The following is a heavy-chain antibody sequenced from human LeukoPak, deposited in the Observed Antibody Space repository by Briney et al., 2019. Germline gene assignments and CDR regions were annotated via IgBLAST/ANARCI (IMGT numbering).Heavy chain of an antibody. CDR2: ISGSGGDT. CDR3: AREAQYSSSWYDY. J-gene: IGHJ4*02. CDR1: GFTFTSYA. D-gene: IGHD6-13*01. Sequence: GGSLRLSCAASGFTFTSYAMSWVRQAPGKGLEWVSAISGSGGDTNYADSVKGRFTISRDNAKNSLYLQMNSLRAEDTAVYYCAREAQYSSSWYDYWGQGTLVTVSS. V-gene: IGHV3-23*01.